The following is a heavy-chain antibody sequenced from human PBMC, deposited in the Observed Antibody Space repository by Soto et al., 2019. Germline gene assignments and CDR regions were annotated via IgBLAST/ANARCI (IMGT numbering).Heavy chain of an antibody. CDR1: GFTFDDYA. V-gene: IGHV3-9*01. CDR2: ITWNSAFI. D-gene: IGHD2-2*02. Sequence: EVQLVESGGGLVQPGRSLRLSCAASGFTFDDYAMHWVRQAPGKGLEWVSGITWNSAFITYANSVKGRFTISRDNANNSLYLQMNSLRAEDTALYFCLKGYCSSSRCHNTPYYYMDVRGKGTTVTVSS. CDR3: LKGYCSSSRCHNTPYYYMDV. J-gene: IGHJ6*03.